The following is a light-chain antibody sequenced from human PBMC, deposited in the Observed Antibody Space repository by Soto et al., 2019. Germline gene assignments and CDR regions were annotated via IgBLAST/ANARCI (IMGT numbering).Light chain of an antibody. CDR2: DAS. CDR3: QQRSNWPPS. V-gene: IGKV3-11*01. J-gene: IGKJ5*01. CDR1: QSVSSY. Sequence: EIVLTQSPATLSLSPGERATLSCRASQSVSSYLAWYQQKPGQAPRLLIYDASNRATGIPARFSGSGSETDFTLTISSLEPEDFAVYYCQQRSNWPPSFGQWTRLEIK.